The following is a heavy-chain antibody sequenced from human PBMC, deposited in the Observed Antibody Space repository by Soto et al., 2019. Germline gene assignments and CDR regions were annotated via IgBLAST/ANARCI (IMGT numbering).Heavy chain of an antibody. J-gene: IGHJ3*02. D-gene: IGHD6-19*01. CDR1: GGSVSSGYYY. CDR2: IYYSGST. CDR3: AKGGSNGWYDAFDI. Sequence: PSETLSLTCTVSGGSVSSGYYYWSWIRQPPGKGLEWIGYIYYSGSTYYNPSLKSRVTISVDTSKNQFSLKLSSVTAADTAVYYCAKGGSNGWYDAFDIRGQGTMLTVSS. V-gene: IGHV4-30-4*01.